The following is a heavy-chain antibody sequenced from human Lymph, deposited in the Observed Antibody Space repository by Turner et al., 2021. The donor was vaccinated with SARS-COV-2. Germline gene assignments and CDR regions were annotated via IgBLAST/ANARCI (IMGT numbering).Heavy chain of an antibody. CDR1: GFTFSSYA. CDR3: AREMGSGSGY. J-gene: IGHJ4*02. CDR2: ISYDGSNK. V-gene: IGHV3-30*04. D-gene: IGHD3-10*01. Sequence: QVQLVESGGGVVQPGRSLRLSCTASGFTFSSYAMHWVRQAPGKGLEWVSLISYDGSNKYYADSVKGRFTISRDNSKNTLYLQMNSLRTEDTAVYYCAREMGSGSGYWGQGTLVTVSS.